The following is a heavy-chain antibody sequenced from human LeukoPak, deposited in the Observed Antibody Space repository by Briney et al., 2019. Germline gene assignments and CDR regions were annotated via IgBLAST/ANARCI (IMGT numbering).Heavy chain of an antibody. CDR1: GFTFSSYS. CDR2: VSSSSSYI. D-gene: IGHD6-13*01. V-gene: IGHV3-21*01. J-gene: IGHJ4*02. CDR3: ASLDPAIAAAGTEAFDY. Sequence: PGGSLRLSCAASGFTFSSYSMNWVRQAPGKGLEWVSSVSSSSSYIYYADSVKGRFTISRDNAKNSLYLQMNSLKAEDTAVYYCASLDPAIAAAGTEAFDYWGQGTLVTVSS.